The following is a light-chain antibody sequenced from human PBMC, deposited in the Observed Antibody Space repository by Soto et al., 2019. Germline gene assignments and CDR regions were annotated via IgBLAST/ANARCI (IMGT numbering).Light chain of an antibody. Sequence: EIVLTQSPATLSLSTGERATLSCRASQSVSSNLAWYQQKPGQAPRLLIYGASTRATGIPARFSGSGSGTEFTLTISSLQSEDFAVYYCQQYNNWPGTFGQGTKVDIK. CDR1: QSVSSN. J-gene: IGKJ1*01. V-gene: IGKV3-15*01. CDR2: GAS. CDR3: QQYNNWPGT.